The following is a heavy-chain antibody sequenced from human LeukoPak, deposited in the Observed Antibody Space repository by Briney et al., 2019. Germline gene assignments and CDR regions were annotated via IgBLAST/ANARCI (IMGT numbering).Heavy chain of an antibody. Sequence: GGSLRLSCAASGFTFDDYGMSWVRQAPGKGLEWVSGINWNGGSPGYADSVKGRFTISRDNAKNSLYLQMNSLRAEDTALYYCARVLGCTNGVCPYYYYYYMDVWGKGTTVTVSS. CDR3: ARVLGCTNGVCPYYYYYYMDV. D-gene: IGHD2-8*01. J-gene: IGHJ6*03. V-gene: IGHV3-20*04. CDR2: INWNGGSP. CDR1: GFTFDDYG.